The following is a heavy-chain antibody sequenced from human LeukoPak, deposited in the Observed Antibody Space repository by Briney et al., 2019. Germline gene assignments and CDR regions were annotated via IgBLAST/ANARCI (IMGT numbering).Heavy chain of an antibody. V-gene: IGHV3-9*01. J-gene: IGHJ6*02. CDR1: GFTFDDYA. D-gene: IGHD3-3*01. CDR3: AKWXGLXXXFDXXYGMDV. CDR2: ISWNSGSI. Sequence: AGGSLRLSCAASGFTFDDYAMHWVRQAPGKGLEWVSGISWNSGSIGYADSVKGRFTISRDNSKNTLYLQMNSLRAEDTAVYYCAKWXGLXXXFDXXYGMDVWGQGTTVTV.